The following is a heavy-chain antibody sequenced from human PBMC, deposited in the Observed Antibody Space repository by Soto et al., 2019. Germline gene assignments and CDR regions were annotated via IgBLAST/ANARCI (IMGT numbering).Heavy chain of an antibody. CDR1: GDTFNFYS. V-gene: IGHV1-69*02. Sequence: SVKVSCKASGDTFNFYSINWVRQAPGLGLEWMGRVNPIVSMSNYAQKFQGRVTMTADKSTSTAYMELSSLRSEDTAIYYCESSYRFGYRACDYWGQGALVTVSS. J-gene: IGHJ4*02. CDR3: ESSYRFGYRACDY. D-gene: IGHD3-16*02. CDR2: VNPIVSMS.